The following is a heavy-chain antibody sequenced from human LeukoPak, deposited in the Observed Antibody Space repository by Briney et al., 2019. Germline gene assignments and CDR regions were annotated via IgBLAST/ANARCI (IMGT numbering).Heavy chain of an antibody. CDR2: INHSGST. CDR3: ARQRGPNAFDI. V-gene: IGHV4-34*01. Sequence: SETLSLTCAVYGGSFSGYYWSWIRQPPGKGLEWIGEINHSGSTYYNPSLKSRVTISVDTSKNQFSLKLSSVTAADTAVYYCARQRGPNAFDIWGQGTMVTVSS. CDR1: GGSFSGYY. J-gene: IGHJ3*02.